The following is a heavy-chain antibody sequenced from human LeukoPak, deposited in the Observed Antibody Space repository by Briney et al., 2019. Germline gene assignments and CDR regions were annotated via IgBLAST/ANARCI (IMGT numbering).Heavy chain of an antibody. Sequence: SQTLSLTCTVSGGSISSGGYYWSWIRQPPGKGLEWIGYIYHSGSTYYNPSLKSRVTISVDRSKNQFSLKLSSVTAADTAVYYCARVEGVVPAAIGNDYWGQGTLVTVSS. J-gene: IGHJ4*02. V-gene: IGHV4-30-2*01. D-gene: IGHD2-2*01. CDR1: GGSISSGGYY. CDR3: ARVEGVVPAAIGNDY. CDR2: IYHSGST.